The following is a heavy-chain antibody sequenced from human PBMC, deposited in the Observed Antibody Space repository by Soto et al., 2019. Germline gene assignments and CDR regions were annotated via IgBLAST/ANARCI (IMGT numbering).Heavy chain of an antibody. CDR3: AKPSTVTTTGLFAY. D-gene: IGHD4-17*01. J-gene: IGHJ4*02. CDR2: ISGSGGST. V-gene: IGHV3-23*01. CDR1: GFTCSSYA. Sequence: PGGSLELACAASGFTCSSYAMSWVLQAPGKGLEWVSAISGSGGSTYYADSVKGRFTISRDNSKNTLYLQMNSLRAEDTAVYYCAKPSTVTTTGLFAYWGQGTLVTVSS.